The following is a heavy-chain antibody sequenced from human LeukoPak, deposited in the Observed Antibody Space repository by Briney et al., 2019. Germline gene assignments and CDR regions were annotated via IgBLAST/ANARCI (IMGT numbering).Heavy chain of an antibody. Sequence: GASVKASCKASGYTFTGYYMHWVRQAPGQGLEWMGWINPNSGGTNYTQKFQGRVTMTRDTSISTAYMELSRLSSDDTAVYYCASLAAAGTGYWGQGTLVTVSS. CDR2: INPNSGGT. J-gene: IGHJ4*02. D-gene: IGHD6-13*01. V-gene: IGHV1-2*02. CDR1: GYTFTGYY. CDR3: ASLAAAGTGY.